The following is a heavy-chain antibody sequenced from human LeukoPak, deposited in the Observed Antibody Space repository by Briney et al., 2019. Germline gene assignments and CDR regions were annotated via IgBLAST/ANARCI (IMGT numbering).Heavy chain of an antibody. Sequence: GRSLRLSRAASGFTFSSYGTHWARHAPGKGLEWVAFIRYDGSNKYYADSAKGRFTISRDNSKNTLHLQMNSLRAEDTAVYYCVKDGVYYDILTGYGQHYYYYMDVWGKGTTVTISS. CDR1: GFTFSSYG. CDR3: VKDGVYYDILTGYGQHYYYYMDV. CDR2: IRYDGSNK. V-gene: IGHV3-30*02. J-gene: IGHJ6*03. D-gene: IGHD3-9*01.